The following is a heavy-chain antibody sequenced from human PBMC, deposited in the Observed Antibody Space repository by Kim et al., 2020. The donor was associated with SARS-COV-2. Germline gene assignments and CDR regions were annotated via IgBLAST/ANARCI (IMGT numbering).Heavy chain of an antibody. CDR2: INSDGRST. J-gene: IGHJ4*02. CDR3: ARGGQGLADY. D-gene: IGHD5-12*01. V-gene: IGHV3-74*01. CDR1: GFTFSTYW. Sequence: GGSLRLSCAASGFTFSTYWMHWVRQVPGKGLVWVSRINSDGRSTVYADSVKGRFTISRDNAKNTLYLEMDSLSAEDTAVYYCARGGQGLADYWGQGTLVTVSS.